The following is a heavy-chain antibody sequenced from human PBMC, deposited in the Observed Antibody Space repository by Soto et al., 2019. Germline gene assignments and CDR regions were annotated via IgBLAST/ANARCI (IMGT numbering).Heavy chain of an antibody. V-gene: IGHV3-30*18. J-gene: IGHJ4*02. D-gene: IGHD6-19*01. Sequence: GGSLRLSCTASGFSLSSSDMHWVRQAPGKGLEWLAVSSCDGTQQFYGDCVKGRFTVSRDNSNNTLYLEMNSLRTEDTAVYYCAKQLRGSGWYPLDSWGQGTPVTVAS. CDR1: GFSLSSSD. CDR2: SSCDGTQQ. CDR3: AKQLRGSGWYPLDS.